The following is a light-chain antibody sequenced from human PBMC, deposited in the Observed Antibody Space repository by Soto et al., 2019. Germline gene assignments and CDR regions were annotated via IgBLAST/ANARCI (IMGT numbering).Light chain of an antibody. CDR1: SSDVGGYNF. V-gene: IGLV2-14*04. Sequence: GTSSDVGGYNFVSWYQQHPGKAPKLMIYDVSNRPSGVSDRFSGSKSGNTASLTISGLQAEDEADYYCSSYTSSSTYAFGPVTKVTVL. CDR2: DVS. CDR3: SSYTSSSTYA. J-gene: IGLJ1*01.